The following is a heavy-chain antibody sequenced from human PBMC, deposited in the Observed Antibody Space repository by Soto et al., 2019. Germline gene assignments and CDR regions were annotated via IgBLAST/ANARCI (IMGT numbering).Heavy chain of an antibody. Sequence: QLQLQESGPGLVKPSETLSLTCTVSGGSISSSSYYWGWIRQPPGKGLEWIGSIYYSGSTYYNPSLKSRVTISVDTSKNQFSLKLSSVTAADTAVYYCARWSRKGVVAAVDAFDIWGQGTMVTVSS. CDR1: GGSISSSSYY. V-gene: IGHV4-39*01. CDR3: ARWSRKGVVAAVDAFDI. J-gene: IGHJ3*02. CDR2: IYYSGST. D-gene: IGHD2-15*01.